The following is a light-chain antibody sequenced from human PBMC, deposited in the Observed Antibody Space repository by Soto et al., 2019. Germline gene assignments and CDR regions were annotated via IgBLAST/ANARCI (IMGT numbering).Light chain of an antibody. Sequence: QAVVTQPPSVSGAPGQRVTISCTGSSSNIGAGKDVHWYQQLPGTAPKVLIYSNNNRPSGVPDRFSVSKSGTSASLAITGLQVEDEADYFCQSYGTSLSGLYVFGTGTKLTVL. CDR2: SNN. CDR3: QSYGTSLSGLYV. J-gene: IGLJ1*01. V-gene: IGLV1-40*01. CDR1: SSNIGAGKD.